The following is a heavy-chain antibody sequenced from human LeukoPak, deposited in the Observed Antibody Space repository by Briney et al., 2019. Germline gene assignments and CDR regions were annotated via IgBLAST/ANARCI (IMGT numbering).Heavy chain of an antibody. CDR3: ARSGWNKFDY. Sequence: NSSETLSLTCTVSGGSISSYYWSWIRQPPGKGLEWIGFIFYSGTTNYNPSLKSRVTISVDTSENQFSLKLSSVTAADTAVYYCARSGWNKFDYWGQGTLVTVSS. D-gene: IGHD3-22*01. J-gene: IGHJ4*02. CDR1: GGSISSYY. V-gene: IGHV4-59*01. CDR2: IFYSGTT.